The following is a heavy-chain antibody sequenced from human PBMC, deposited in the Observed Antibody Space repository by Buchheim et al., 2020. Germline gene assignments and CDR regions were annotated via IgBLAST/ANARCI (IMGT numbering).Heavy chain of an antibody. CDR2: ISYDGSNK. J-gene: IGHJ4*02. Sequence: QVQLVESGGGVVQPGRSLRLSCAASGFTFSSYAMHWVRQAPGKGLEWVAVISYDGSNKYYADSVKGRFTISRDNSKNTLYLQMNSLRAEDTAVYYCARDSGDYYDSSGYYPPGDYWGQGTL. CDR1: GFTFSSYA. V-gene: IGHV3-30-3*01. D-gene: IGHD3-22*01. CDR3: ARDSGDYYDSSGYYPPGDY.